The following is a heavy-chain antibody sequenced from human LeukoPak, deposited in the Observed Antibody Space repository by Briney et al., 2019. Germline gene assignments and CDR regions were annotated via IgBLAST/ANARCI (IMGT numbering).Heavy chain of an antibody. CDR1: GFTVSSNY. CDR3: AKGAWGGSYHHY. V-gene: IGHV3-23*01. D-gene: IGHD1-26*01. Sequence: GGSLRLSCAASGFTVSSNYMSWVRQAPGKGLEWVSAISGSGGSTYYADSVKGRFTISRDNSKNTLYLQMNSLRAEDTAVYYCAKGAWGGSYHHYWGQGTLVTVSS. J-gene: IGHJ4*02. CDR2: ISGSGGST.